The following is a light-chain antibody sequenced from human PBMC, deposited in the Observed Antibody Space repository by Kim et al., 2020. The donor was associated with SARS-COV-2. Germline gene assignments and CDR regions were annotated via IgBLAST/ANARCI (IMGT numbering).Light chain of an antibody. Sequence: GQRVAISCSGSASNIGVNAVSWYQQFPGTAPRLIIYVDHQRSSVVPDRFSASKSGTSASLAIGGIQSEDEAEYLCAAWDESLGGVVFGGGTKLTVL. CDR2: VDH. J-gene: IGLJ2*01. CDR1: ASNIGVNA. V-gene: IGLV1-44*01. CDR3: AAWDESLGGVV.